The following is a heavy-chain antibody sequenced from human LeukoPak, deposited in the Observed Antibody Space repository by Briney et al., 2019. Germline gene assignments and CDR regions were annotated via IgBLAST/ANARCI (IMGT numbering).Heavy chain of an antibody. Sequence: SETLSLTCAVYGGSFSGYYWSWIRQPPGKGLEWIGEINHSGSTNYNPSLKSRVTISVDTSKNQFSLKLSSVTAADTAVYYCAKGLTYYYDSSGLFPIDYWGRGTLVTVSS. D-gene: IGHD3-22*01. V-gene: IGHV4-34*01. CDR2: INHSGST. CDR3: AKGLTYYYDSSGLFPIDY. J-gene: IGHJ4*02. CDR1: GGSFSGYY.